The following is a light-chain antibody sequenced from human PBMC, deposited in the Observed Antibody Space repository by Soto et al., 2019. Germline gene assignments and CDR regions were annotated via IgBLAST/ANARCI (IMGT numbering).Light chain of an antibody. CDR3: HQFRSSSLYT. Sequence: EIVLTQSPGTLSLSPGERATLSCRASQTISSSFLAWYQQKPGQAPRLLIYRASRRAPGIPDRFSGCGSWTDFTLTIRRLQPEDFAVYYCHQFRSSSLYTFGPGTKVEIK. CDR2: RAS. V-gene: IGKV3-20*01. J-gene: IGKJ3*01. CDR1: QTISSSF.